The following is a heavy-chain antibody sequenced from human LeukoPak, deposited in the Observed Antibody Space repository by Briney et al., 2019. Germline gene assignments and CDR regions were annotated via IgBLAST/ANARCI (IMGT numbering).Heavy chain of an antibody. CDR3: ARDRGGDFDY. CDR1: GGSISSGSYY. V-gene: IGHV4-61*02. J-gene: IGHJ4*02. D-gene: IGHD3-10*01. CDR2: IYTSGST. Sequence: PSQTLSLTCTVSGGSISSGSYYWSWIRQPAGTGLEWIGRIYTSGSTNYNPSLKSRVTISVDTSKNQFSLKLSSVTAADTAVYYCARDRGGDFDYWGQGTLVTVSS.